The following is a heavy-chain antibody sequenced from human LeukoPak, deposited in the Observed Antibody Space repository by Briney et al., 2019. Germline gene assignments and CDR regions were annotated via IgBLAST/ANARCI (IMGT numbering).Heavy chain of an antibody. J-gene: IGHJ5*02. Sequence: GSSVTVSCKASGGTFSSYAISWVRQAPGQGLEWMGGIIPIFGTANYAQKFQGRVTITTDESTSTAYMELSSLRSEDTAVYYCAREGYYYDSSGYFNWFDPWGQGTLVTVSS. D-gene: IGHD3-22*01. CDR1: GGTFSSYA. V-gene: IGHV1-69*05. CDR2: IIPIFGTA. CDR3: AREGYYYDSSGYFNWFDP.